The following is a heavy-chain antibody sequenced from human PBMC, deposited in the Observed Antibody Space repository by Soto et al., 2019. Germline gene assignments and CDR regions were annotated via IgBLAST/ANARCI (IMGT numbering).Heavy chain of an antibody. Sequence: QVQLVQSGAEVKKPGSSVKVSCKASGGTFSSYAISWVRQAPGQGREWMGWIIPIFGTANYAQKFQGRVTITADESTSTVYMELRSLRAVDTAVYYCVREPTYYYDRSGYSMYSPYYFDYWGQGTLVTVSS. J-gene: IGHJ4*02. D-gene: IGHD3-22*01. CDR3: VREPTYYYDRSGYSMYSPYYFDY. V-gene: IGHV1-69*01. CDR2: IIPIFGTA. CDR1: GGTFSSYA.